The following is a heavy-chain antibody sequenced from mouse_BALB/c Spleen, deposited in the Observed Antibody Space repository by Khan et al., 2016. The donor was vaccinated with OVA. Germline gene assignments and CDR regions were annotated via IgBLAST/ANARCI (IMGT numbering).Heavy chain of an antibody. CDR2: ISPGSGDT. CDR1: GYTFTDYY. J-gene: IGHJ3*01. V-gene: IGHV1-77*01. CDR3: ARRNYFGYTFAY. Sequence: QVQLQQSGAELARPGASVKLSCKASGYTFTDYYINWVMQRTGQGLEWIGEISPGSGDTYYNEKFKGKATLTADKSSTTAYMQLSSLTSEASAVYFCARRNYFGYTFAYWGQGTLLTVSA. D-gene: IGHD1-2*01.